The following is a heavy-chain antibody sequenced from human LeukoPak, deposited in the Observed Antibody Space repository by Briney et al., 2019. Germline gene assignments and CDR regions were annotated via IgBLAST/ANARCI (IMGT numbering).Heavy chain of an antibody. CDR3: AKDRGCGSQLGDAFDV. J-gene: IGHJ3*01. Sequence: PDRSLRLSCAASGFSFDEYAMHWVRQAPGKGLEWVSGVSYSSLTIGYVDSVKGRFTISRDNAKNLLYLQMNSLRAEDTALYYWAKDRGCGSQLGDAFDVWGQGTMVTVSS. CDR1: GFSFDEYA. CDR2: VSYSSLTI. V-gene: IGHV3-9*01. D-gene: IGHD2-21*01.